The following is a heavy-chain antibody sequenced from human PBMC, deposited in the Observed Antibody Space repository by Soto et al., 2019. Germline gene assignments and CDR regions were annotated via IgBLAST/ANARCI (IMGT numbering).Heavy chain of an antibody. CDR3: TRRGRESANWFDP. CDR2: IIPMSGRP. V-gene: IGHV1-69*06. J-gene: IGHJ5*02. Sequence: QVQLVQSGAEVKTPGSSVKVSCKASGGTFNSFSIDWVRQAPGQGLEWMGGIIPMSGRPNYAQRFQGRVKFSADKSTNTVYMEGNRLTYEDTAVYYCTRRGRESANWFDPWGQGTRVTVSS. CDR1: GGTFNSFS.